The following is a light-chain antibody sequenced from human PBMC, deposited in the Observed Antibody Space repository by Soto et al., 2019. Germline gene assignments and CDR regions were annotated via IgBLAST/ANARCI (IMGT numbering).Light chain of an antibody. CDR2: EVS. CDR3: SSYTSSSTLVV. Sequence: QSALTQPASVSGSPGQSITISCTGTSSDVGGYNYVSWYQQHPGKAPKLMIYEVSNRTSGVSNRFSGSKSGNTASLTIYGLQAEDEADYYGSSYTSSSTLVVFGGGTKLTVL. J-gene: IGLJ3*02. CDR1: SSDVGGYNY. V-gene: IGLV2-14*01.